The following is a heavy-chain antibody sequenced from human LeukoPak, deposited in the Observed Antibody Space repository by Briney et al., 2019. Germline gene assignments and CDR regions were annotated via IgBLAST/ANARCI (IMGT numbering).Heavy chain of an antibody. CDR1: GYTFTSYD. J-gene: IGHJ6*03. V-gene: IGHV1-8*01. CDR2: MNPNSGNT. Sequence: ASVKVPCKASGYTFTSYDINWVRQATGQGLEWMGWMNPNSGNTGYAQKFQGRVTMTRNTSISTAYMELSSLRSEDTAVYYCARGSRFTMVRGVIKSYYYYYMDVWGKGTTVTISS. D-gene: IGHD3-10*01. CDR3: ARGSRFTMVRGVIKSYYYYYMDV.